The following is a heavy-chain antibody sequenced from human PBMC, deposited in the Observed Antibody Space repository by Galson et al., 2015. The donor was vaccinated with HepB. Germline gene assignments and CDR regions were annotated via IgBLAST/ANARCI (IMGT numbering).Heavy chain of an antibody. CDR2: MNPNSGNT. J-gene: IGHJ5*02. CDR1: GYTFTSYD. CDR3: ARGGQQQLVRSGNWFDP. V-gene: IGHV1-8*01. D-gene: IGHD6-13*01. Sequence: SVKVSCKASGYTFTSYDINWVRQATGQGLEWMGWMNPNSGNTGYAQKFQGGVTMTRNTSISTAYMELSSLRSEDTAVYYCARGGQQQLVRSGNWFDPWGQGTLVTVSS.